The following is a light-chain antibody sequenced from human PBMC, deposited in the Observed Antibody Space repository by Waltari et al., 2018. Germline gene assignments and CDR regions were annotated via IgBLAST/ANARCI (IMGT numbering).Light chain of an antibody. CDR2: STT. CDR1: IYNIGINT. J-gene: IGLJ3*02. V-gene: IGLV1-44*01. CDR3: GAWDDGVKEWV. Sequence: QSVLTQPPSASGTPGRRVTISCSGTIYNIGINTVNWYQQFPGSAPKPLIFSTTHRPSGVPYRFSASKSGTSASLAINGLQAADEADYYCGAWDDGVKEWVFGGGTKLTVL.